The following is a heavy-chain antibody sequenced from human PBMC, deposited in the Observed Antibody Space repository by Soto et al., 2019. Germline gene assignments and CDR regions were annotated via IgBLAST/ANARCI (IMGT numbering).Heavy chain of an antibody. Sequence: SETLSLTCTVSGGSISDHYWSWIRQPPGKGLEWIGYIFYTGYTTYNPSLKSRATISLDTSRNQFSLRLSSVTAADTAVYYCARRIAVADHNWFDPWGQGTLVTVSS. CDR2: IFYTGYT. D-gene: IGHD6-19*01. CDR3: ARRIAVADHNWFDP. V-gene: IGHV4-59*11. J-gene: IGHJ5*02. CDR1: GGSISDHY.